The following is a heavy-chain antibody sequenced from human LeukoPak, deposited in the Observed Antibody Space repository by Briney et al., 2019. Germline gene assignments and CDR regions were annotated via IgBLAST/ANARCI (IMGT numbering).Heavy chain of an antibody. J-gene: IGHJ3*02. CDR3: ARRRVDSSGYYLIDDAFDI. CDR2: IYYSGST. V-gene: IGHV4-59*08. D-gene: IGHD3-22*01. Sequence: SETLSLTCTVSGGSISGYYWSWIRQPPGKGLEWIGYIYYSGSTNYNPSLKSRVTISVDTSKNQFSLKLSSVTAADTAVYYCARRRVDSSGYYLIDDAFDIWGQGTIVTVSS. CDR1: GGSISGYY.